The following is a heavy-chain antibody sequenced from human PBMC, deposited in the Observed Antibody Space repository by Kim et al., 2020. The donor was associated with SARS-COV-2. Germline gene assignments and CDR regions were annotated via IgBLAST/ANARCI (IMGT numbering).Heavy chain of an antibody. CDR1: GGSISSGGYY. V-gene: IGHV4-31*03. Sequence: SETLSLTCTVSGGSISSGGYYWSWIRQHPGKGLEWIGYIYYSGSTYYNPSLKSRVTISVDTSKNQFSLKLSSVTAADTAVYYCARGYERRSFFDYWGQGTLVTVSS. CDR3: ARGYERRSFFDY. J-gene: IGHJ4*02. D-gene: IGHD2-2*01. CDR2: IYYSGST.